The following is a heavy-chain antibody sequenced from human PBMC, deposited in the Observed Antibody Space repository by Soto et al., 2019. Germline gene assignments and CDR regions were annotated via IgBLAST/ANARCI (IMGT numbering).Heavy chain of an antibody. D-gene: IGHD1-7*01. CDR1: GYTFTSHD. CDR2: MTPNGVNT. V-gene: IGHV1-8*01. CDR3: ARNYQGLSD. Sequence: ASVKVSCKASGYTFTSHDIVWVRQATGQGLEWVGWMTPNGVNTASAQKFQGRITMTRDTSISTAYMELSSLESEDTAVYFCARNYQGLSDWGQGTLVPVSS. J-gene: IGHJ4*02.